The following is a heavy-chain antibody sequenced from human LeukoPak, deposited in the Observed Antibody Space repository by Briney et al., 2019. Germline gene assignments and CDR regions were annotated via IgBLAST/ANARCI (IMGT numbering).Heavy chain of an antibody. CDR1: GLMFNGYW. CDR2: INPAGNKK. CDR3: ARGTVGAPGFDY. J-gene: IGHJ4*02. Sequence: PGGSLRLSCAASGLMFNGYWMHWFRQVPGKGLVWVSEINPAGNKKNYADSVWGRFTVSRDNAKDTVYLQMDRVSVGDTAVYYCARGTVGAPGFDYSGQGTLVSVSS. D-gene: IGHD6-13*01. V-gene: IGHV3-74*01.